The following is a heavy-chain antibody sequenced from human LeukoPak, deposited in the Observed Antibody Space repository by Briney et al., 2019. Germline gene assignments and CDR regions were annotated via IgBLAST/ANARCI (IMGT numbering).Heavy chain of an antibody. CDR1: GGSISNYY. V-gene: IGHV4-59*08. J-gene: IGHJ4*02. D-gene: IGHD6-13*01. CDR3: AIQGDSSSWSYFDY. Sequence: SETLSLTCAVSGGSISNYYWSWIRQPPGKGLEWIGYISYTGSTNYHPSLKSRVTISLDTSKNQFSLKLSSVTAADTAVYYCAIQGDSSSWSYFDYWGQGTLVTVSS. CDR2: ISYTGST.